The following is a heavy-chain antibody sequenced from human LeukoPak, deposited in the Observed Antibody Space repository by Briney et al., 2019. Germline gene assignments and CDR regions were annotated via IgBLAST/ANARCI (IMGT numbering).Heavy chain of an antibody. D-gene: IGHD2-15*01. CDR1: GGSISNYY. Sequence: SETLSLTCTVSGGSISNYYWTWIRQPPGKGLEWIGYIYYSGSTNYNPSLKSRVTISVDTSKNQFSLKLSSVTAADTAVYYCARGGSRIANWFDPWGQGILVTVSS. CDR3: ARGGSRIANWFDP. J-gene: IGHJ5*02. V-gene: IGHV4-59*01. CDR2: IYYSGST.